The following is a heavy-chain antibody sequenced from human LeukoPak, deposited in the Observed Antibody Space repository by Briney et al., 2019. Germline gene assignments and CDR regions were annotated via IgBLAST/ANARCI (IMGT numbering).Heavy chain of an antibody. Sequence: GASLRLSCAASGFSFSIYSMHWVRQAPGKGLEWVAVISYDGSNKYYADSVKGRFTISRDDSMNTVYLQMNSLRTEDTAVYYCAKDHGYTSSWLFKWFDPWGQGTLVTVCS. CDR1: GFSFSIYS. CDR2: ISYDGSNK. CDR3: AKDHGYTSSWLFKWFDP. V-gene: IGHV3-30*18. J-gene: IGHJ5*02. D-gene: IGHD6-13*01.